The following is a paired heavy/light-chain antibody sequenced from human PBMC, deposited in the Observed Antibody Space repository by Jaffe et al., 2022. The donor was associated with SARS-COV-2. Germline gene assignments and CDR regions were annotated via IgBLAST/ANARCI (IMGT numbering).Light chain of an antibody. J-gene: IGLJ2*01. CDR1: SSDVGSYNY. Sequence: QSALTQPASVSGSPGQSITISCTGTSSDVGSYNYVSWYQQHPGKAPKLMIYDVTNRPSGVSNRFSGSKSGNTASLTISGLQAEDEADYYCSSYTSSSPLVFGGGTKLTVL. V-gene: IGLV2-14*01. CDR2: DVT. CDR3: SSYTSSSPLV.
Heavy chain of an antibody. D-gene: IGHD3-22*01. CDR1: DYSISSSNW. V-gene: IGHV4-28*05. Sequence: QVQLQESGPGLVKPSDTLSLTCAVSDYSISSSNWWGWIRQPPGKGLEWIGSIYYSGSIYYNPSLKSRVTMSVDTSKNQFSLKLSSVTAVDTAVYYCARTGDSSGYYFDYWGQGTLVTVSS. CDR3: ARTGDSSGYYFDY. J-gene: IGHJ4*02. CDR2: IYYSGSI.